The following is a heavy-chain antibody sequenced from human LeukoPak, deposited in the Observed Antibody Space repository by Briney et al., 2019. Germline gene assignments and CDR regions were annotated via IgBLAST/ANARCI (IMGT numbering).Heavy chain of an antibody. CDR3: AKDLYYYVSGSYYKGFDY. Sequence: GGSLRLSCAASGFTFSSCAMSWVRQAPGKGLEWVSGISGSGTSTYYADSVKGRFTISRDTSKNTLYLQMNSLRAEDTAVYYCAKDLYYYVSGSYYKGFDYWGQGTLVTVSS. V-gene: IGHV3-23*01. D-gene: IGHD3-10*01. J-gene: IGHJ4*02. CDR2: ISGSGTST. CDR1: GFTFSSCA.